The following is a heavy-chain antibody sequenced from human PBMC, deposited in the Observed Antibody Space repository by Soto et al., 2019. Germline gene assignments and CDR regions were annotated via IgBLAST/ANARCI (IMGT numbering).Heavy chain of an antibody. D-gene: IGHD7-27*01. J-gene: IGHJ3*02. CDR1: GYTFISYG. V-gene: IGHV1-18*01. CDR3: ARDQTKCLTEAFEI. CDR2: ISPYNGNT. Sequence: HVQLVQSGAEVKKPGASLKVSCKASGYTFISYGVTWVRQAPGQGLEWLGWISPYNGNTNYAQKFQGRITMTTDTSTSTVYMALRSLRTDDTAVYYCARDQTKCLTEAFEIWGQGTMVVVSS.